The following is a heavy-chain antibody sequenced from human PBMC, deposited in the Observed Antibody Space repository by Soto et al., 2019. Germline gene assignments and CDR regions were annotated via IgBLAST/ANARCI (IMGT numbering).Heavy chain of an antibody. V-gene: IGHV1-2*02. Sequence: ASVKVSCKASGYTFTGYYMHCVRQAPGQGLEWMGWINPNSGDTNYAQKFQGRVTITRDTSISTAYMELSRLRSDDTAVYYCAHSSGYYYFEYWCQGTMVTVST. D-gene: IGHD3-22*01. CDR2: INPNSGDT. J-gene: IGHJ4*02. CDR3: AHSSGYYYFEY. CDR1: GYTFTGYY.